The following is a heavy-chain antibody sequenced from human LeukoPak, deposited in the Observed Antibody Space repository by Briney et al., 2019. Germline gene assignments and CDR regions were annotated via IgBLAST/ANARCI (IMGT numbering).Heavy chain of an antibody. CDR1: GGSISSGGYY. D-gene: IGHD3-9*01. Sequence: SETLSLTCTVSGGSISSGGYYWSWIRQHPGKGLEWIGYIYYSGSTYYNPSLKSRVTMSVDTSKNQFSLKLSSVTAADTAVYYCARGKTATGYYPWYYFDYWGQGTLVTVSS. V-gene: IGHV4-31*03. CDR2: IYYSGST. J-gene: IGHJ4*02. CDR3: ARGKTATGYYPWYYFDY.